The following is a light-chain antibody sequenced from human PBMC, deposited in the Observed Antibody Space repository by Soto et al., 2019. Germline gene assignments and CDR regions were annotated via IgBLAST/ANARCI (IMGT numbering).Light chain of an antibody. CDR2: DVS. V-gene: IGLV2-14*03. CDR1: SSDVGDYNY. Sequence: QSALTQPASVSGSPGQSITISCTGTSSDVGDYNYVSWYQQHPDKAPKLMVYDVSNRPSGVSNRFSGSKSGNTASLTISGLQAEDEADYYCSSYTSSSTLLFGGGTQLTVL. J-gene: IGLJ2*01. CDR3: SSYTSSSTLL.